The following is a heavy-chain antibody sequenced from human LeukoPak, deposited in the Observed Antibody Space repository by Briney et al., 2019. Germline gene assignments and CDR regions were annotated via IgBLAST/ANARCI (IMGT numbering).Heavy chain of an antibody. V-gene: IGHV3-7*01. Sequence: PGGSPRLSCAASGFTLSSYWMSWVRQAPGKGLEWVANIKQDGSEKYYVDSVKGRLTISRDNAKNSLYLQMNSLRAEDTAVYYCARDGITIFGGQGTLVTVSS. CDR1: GFTLSSYW. CDR2: IKQDGSEK. CDR3: ARDGITIF. D-gene: IGHD3-3*01. J-gene: IGHJ4*02.